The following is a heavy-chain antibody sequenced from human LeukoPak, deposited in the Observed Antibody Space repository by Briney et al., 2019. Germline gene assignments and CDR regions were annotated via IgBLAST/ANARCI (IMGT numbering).Heavy chain of an antibody. V-gene: IGHV1-2*02. CDR3: AKSRLASSRIPINFDY. Sequence: ASVKVSCKASGYTFTGYYMHWVRQAPGQGLEWMGWINPNSGGTNYAQKFQGRVTMTRDTSISTAYMELSRLRSDDTAVYYCAKSRLASSRIPINFDYWGQGTLDTVSS. D-gene: IGHD6-13*01. CDR1: GYTFTGYY. J-gene: IGHJ4*02. CDR2: INPNSGGT.